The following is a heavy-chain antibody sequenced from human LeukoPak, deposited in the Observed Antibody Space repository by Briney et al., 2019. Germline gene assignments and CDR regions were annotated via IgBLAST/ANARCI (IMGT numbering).Heavy chain of an antibody. CDR3: AKEEGYRLRFFVY. J-gene: IGHJ4*02. V-gene: IGHV3-30*18. Sequence: SGGSLRLSCAASGFTFSTYAMTWVRQAPGKGLEWVAVISYDGSNKYYADSVKGRFTISRDNSKNTLYLQMNSLRAEDTAVYYCAKEEGYRLRFFVYWGQGTLVTVSS. CDR2: ISYDGSNK. CDR1: GFTFSTYA. D-gene: IGHD5-12*01.